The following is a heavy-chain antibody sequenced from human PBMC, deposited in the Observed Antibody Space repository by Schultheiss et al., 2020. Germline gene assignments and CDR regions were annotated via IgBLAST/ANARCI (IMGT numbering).Heavy chain of an antibody. D-gene: IGHD3-9*01. CDR2: VNSDGRGT. Sequence: GGSLRLSCAASGFTFSSYAMSWVRQAPGKGLEWVSRVNSDGRGTSYADSVKGRFTISRDNSKNTLYLQMNSLRAEDTAVYYCARDQRRYFDWLFSYGMDVWGQGTTVTVSS. J-gene: IGHJ6*02. CDR1: GFTFSSYA. V-gene: IGHV3-74*01. CDR3: ARDQRRYFDWLFSYGMDV.